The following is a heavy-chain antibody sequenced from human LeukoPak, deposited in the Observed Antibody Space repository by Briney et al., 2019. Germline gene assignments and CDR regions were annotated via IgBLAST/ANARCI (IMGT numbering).Heavy chain of an antibody. V-gene: IGHV4-34*01. CDR3: ARGPYYYDSSGYYYGFDY. CDR1: GGSFSVNY. J-gene: IGHJ4*02. Sequence: SETLSLTCAVSGGSFSVNYWSWIRQSPGKGLEWIGEINHSGSTNYNPSLKSRVTISVDTSKNQFSLKLSSVTAADTAVYYCARGPYYYDSSGYYYGFDYWGQGTLVTVSS. CDR2: INHSGST. D-gene: IGHD3-22*01.